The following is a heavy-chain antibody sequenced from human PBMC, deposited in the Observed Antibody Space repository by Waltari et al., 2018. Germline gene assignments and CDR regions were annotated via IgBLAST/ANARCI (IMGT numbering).Heavy chain of an antibody. CDR1: GYTFTGYY. Sequence: QVQLVQSGAEVKKPGASVKVSCKASGYTFTGYYMHWVRQAPGQGPGVMGGINPTSGGTNCAQKFQGRVTMTRDTSIITAYMELSRLRSDDTAVYYCARVGFVVEIDYWGQGTLVTVSS. V-gene: IGHV1-2*02. D-gene: IGHD2-21*01. CDR3: ARVGFVVEIDY. CDR2: INPTSGGT. J-gene: IGHJ4*02.